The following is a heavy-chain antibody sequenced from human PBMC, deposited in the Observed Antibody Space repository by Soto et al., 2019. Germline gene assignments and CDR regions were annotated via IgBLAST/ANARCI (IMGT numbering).Heavy chain of an antibody. D-gene: IGHD5-12*01. V-gene: IGHV4-39*01. CDR2: IYYSGST. J-gene: IGHJ4*02. CDR1: GGSISSSSYY. CDR3: ARLRRDGYNYDY. Sequence: SETLSLTCTVSGGSISSSSYYWGWIRQPPGKGLEWIGSIYYSGSTYYNPSLKSRVTISVDTSKNQFSLKLSSVTAADTAVYYCARLRRDGYNYDYWGQGTLVTVSS.